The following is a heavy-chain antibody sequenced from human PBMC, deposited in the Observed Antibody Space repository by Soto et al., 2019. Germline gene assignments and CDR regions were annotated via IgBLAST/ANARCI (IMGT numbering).Heavy chain of an antibody. CDR3: AKVFLYYYYGMDV. CDR1: GFTFSNYA. CDR2: ISDSGSST. J-gene: IGHJ6*02. D-gene: IGHD2-21*01. V-gene: IGHV3-23*01. Sequence: PGGSLRLSCAASGFTFSNYAMSWVRQAPGKGLEWVSAISDSGSSTYYADSVKGRFTISRDNSKNTLYLQMSSLRAEDTAVYYCAKVFLYYYYGMDVWGQGTTVTVSS.